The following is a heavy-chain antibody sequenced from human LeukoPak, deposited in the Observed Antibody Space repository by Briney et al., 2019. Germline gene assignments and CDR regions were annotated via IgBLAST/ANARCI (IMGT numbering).Heavy chain of an antibody. J-gene: IGHJ3*02. CDR3: ARGVGATSSAFDI. CDR1: GFTFSSYA. D-gene: IGHD1-26*01. CDR2: ISYDGSNK. V-gene: IGHV3-30*04. Sequence: PGGSLRLSCAASGFTFSSYAMHWVRQAPGKGLEWVAVISYDGSNKYYADSVKGRFTISRDNSKNTLYLQMNSLRAEDTAVYYCARGVGATSSAFDIWGQGTMVTVSS.